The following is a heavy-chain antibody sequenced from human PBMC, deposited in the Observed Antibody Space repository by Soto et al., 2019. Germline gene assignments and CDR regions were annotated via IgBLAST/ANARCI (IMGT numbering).Heavy chain of an antibody. V-gene: IGHV3-23*01. CDR2: ISGSGGST. D-gene: IGHD2-15*01. J-gene: IGHJ2*01. Sequence: GKGLEWVSAISGSGGSTYYADSVKGRFTISRDNSKNTQYPQMNSPRVEDTARYFFFFQAEDGIRDTVPVSAFLLNRSSDL. CDR3: FFQAEDGIRDTVPVSAFLLNRSSDL.